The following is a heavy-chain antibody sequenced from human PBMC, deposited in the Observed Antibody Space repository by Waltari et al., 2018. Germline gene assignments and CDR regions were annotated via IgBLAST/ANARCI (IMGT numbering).Heavy chain of an antibody. V-gene: IGHV4-4*02. CDR3: ASDRGRGLYLDS. CDR1: GDSISHTFF. Sequence: QVQLQESRPGLVKPSGTLSLTCTVSGDSISHTFFWSWFRHSPGKGREWIGQVHQSWRPNYNPSLESRVTVSMDTSKNQFSLRVTSVTAADTAIYYCASDRGRGLYLDSWGQGTLVTVSP. J-gene: IGHJ4*02. D-gene: IGHD2-15*01. CDR2: VHQSWRP.